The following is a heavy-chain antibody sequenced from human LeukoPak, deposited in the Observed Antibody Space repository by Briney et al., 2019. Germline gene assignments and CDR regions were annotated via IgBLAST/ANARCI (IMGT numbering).Heavy chain of an antibody. Sequence: SETLSLTCAVYGGSFSGYYWSWIRQPPGKGLEWIGEINHSGSTNYNPSLKSRVTISVDTSKNQFSLKLSSATAADTAVYYCARRSSWYGFYWGQGTLVTVSS. J-gene: IGHJ4*02. CDR2: INHSGST. V-gene: IGHV4-34*01. CDR1: GGSFSGYY. D-gene: IGHD6-13*01. CDR3: ARRSSWYGFY.